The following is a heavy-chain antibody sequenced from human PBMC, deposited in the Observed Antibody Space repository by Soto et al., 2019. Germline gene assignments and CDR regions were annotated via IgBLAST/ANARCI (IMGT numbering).Heavy chain of an antibody. V-gene: IGHV3-64*07. CDR3: XXXXXXXXSGXPQGXXDY. D-gene: IGHD3-3*01. Sequence: EVQLVXSGGGLVQPXXSLRLSCAASGFTFRTYAMHWVRQAPGKGLEYISAISSNGGSTFYADSVQGRXXXSXXXXKNXXXXXXXXXXXXXXXXXXXXXXXXXXXSGXPQGXXDYWGQGTLVTVSS. J-gene: IGHJ4*02. CDR2: ISSNGGST. CDR1: GFTFRTYA.